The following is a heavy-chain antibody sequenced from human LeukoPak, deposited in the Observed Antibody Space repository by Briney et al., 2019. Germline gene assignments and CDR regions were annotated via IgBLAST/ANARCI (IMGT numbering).Heavy chain of an antibody. J-gene: IGHJ4*02. V-gene: IGHV5-51*01. Sequence: GESLKISCKGSGYSFTTYWIGWVRQMPGKGLEWMGIIYPGDSDTRYSPSFQGQVTISVDKSINTAYLQWSSLEASDTAMYYCARREYCSDTTCSACLDYWGQGTMVTVSS. CDR2: IYPGDSDT. CDR3: ARREYCSDTTCSACLDY. CDR1: GYSFTTYW. D-gene: IGHD2-2*01.